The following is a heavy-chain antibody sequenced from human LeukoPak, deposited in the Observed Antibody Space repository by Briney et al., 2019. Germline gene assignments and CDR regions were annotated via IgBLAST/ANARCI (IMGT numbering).Heavy chain of an antibody. V-gene: IGHV4-59*08. CDR2: IYYTGST. D-gene: IGHD1-26*01. Sequence: PSETLSLTCTVSGGSISSYYWSWIRQPPGKGLEWIGYIYYTGSTNYNPSLKSRVTISVDTSKNLFSLKLSSVTAADTAVYYCARGGGRFDYWGQGTLITVSS. J-gene: IGHJ4*02. CDR1: GGSISSYY. CDR3: ARGGGRFDY.